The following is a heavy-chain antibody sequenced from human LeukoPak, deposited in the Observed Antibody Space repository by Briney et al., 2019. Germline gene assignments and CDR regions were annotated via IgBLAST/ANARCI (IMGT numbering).Heavy chain of an antibody. CDR3: ARDGPRYDSEYYYYYYGMDV. J-gene: IGHJ6*02. CDR1: GYTFTSYG. CDR2: INAGNGNT. D-gene: IGHD3-22*01. Sequence: GASVKVSCKASGYTFTSYGISWVRQAPGQGLEWMGWINAGNGNTKYSQKFQGRVTITRDTSASTAYMELSSLRSEDTAVYYCARDGPRYDSEYYYYYYGMDVWGQGTTVTVSS. V-gene: IGHV1-3*01.